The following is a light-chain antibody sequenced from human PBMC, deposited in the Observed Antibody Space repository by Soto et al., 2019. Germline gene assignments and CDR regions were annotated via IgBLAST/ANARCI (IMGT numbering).Light chain of an antibody. CDR2: KAS. V-gene: IGKV1-5*03. J-gene: IGKJ4*01. Sequence: DIQMTQSPSTLSASVGDRVTITCRASLSIRSWLAWYQHKPGKAPKLLIYKASSLESGVPLRFSGSGSGTDFTLTISRLEPEDFAVYYCQQYGRSPLTFGGGTKVDIK. CDR1: LSIRSW. CDR3: QQYGRSPLT.